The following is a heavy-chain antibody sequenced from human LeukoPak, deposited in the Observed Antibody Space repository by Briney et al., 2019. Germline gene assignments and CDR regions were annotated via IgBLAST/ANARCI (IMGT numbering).Heavy chain of an antibody. CDR2: ISGSGGST. Sequence: GGSLRLSCAASGFSFSSYAMNWVRQAPGKGLEWVSAISGSGGSTYYADSVKGRFTISRDNSKNTLYLQMNSLRAEDTAVYYCARGTGTGWRFDFWGQGTLVTVSS. CDR1: GFSFSSYA. V-gene: IGHV3-23*01. CDR3: ARGTGTGWRFDF. J-gene: IGHJ4*02. D-gene: IGHD3/OR15-3a*01.